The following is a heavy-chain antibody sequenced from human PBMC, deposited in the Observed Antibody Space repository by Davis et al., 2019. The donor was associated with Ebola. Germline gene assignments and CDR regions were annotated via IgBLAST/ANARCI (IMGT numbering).Heavy chain of an antibody. D-gene: IGHD1-26*01. CDR1: GFTFGSYA. CDR2: VTSSGGGT. V-gene: IGHV3-23*01. J-gene: IGHJ3*02. CDR3: AKDTSNIWFDI. Sequence: GGSLRLSCAASGFTFGSYAMTWARQAPGKGLEWVSAVTSSGGGTYYADSVKGRFIISRDNSKNTLYLQMNGLRVEDTAIYYCAKDTSNIWFDIWGQGTMVTVSS.